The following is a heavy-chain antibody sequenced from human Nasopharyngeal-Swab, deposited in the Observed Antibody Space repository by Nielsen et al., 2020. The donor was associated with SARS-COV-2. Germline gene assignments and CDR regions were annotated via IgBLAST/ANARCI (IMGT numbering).Heavy chain of an antibody. Sequence: SETLSPTCTVSGGSISSYYWSWIRQPPGKGLEWIGYIYYSGSTNYNPSLKSRVTISVDTSKNQFSLKLSSVTAADTAVYYCARLVAAPYYYYMDVWGKGTTVTVSS. J-gene: IGHJ6*03. CDR1: GGSISSYY. CDR2: IYYSGST. CDR3: ARLVAAPYYYYMDV. V-gene: IGHV4-59*08. D-gene: IGHD6-13*01.